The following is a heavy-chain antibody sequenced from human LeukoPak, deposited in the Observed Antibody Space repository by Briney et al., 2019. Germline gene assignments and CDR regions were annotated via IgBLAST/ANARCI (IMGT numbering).Heavy chain of an antibody. Sequence: GGSLRLSCAASGFTFSSYWMSWVRQAPGKGLEWVANIKQDGSEKYYVDSVKGRFTISRDSAKNSLYLQMNSLRADDTAVYYCAGVIDGEYVYSDWFDPWGQGTLVTVSS. CDR1: GFTFSSYW. V-gene: IGHV3-7*01. J-gene: IGHJ5*02. D-gene: IGHD4-17*01. CDR2: IKQDGSEK. CDR3: AGVIDGEYVYSDWFDP.